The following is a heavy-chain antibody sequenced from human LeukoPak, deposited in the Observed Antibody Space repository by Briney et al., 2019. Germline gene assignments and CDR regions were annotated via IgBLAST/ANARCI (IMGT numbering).Heavy chain of an antibody. CDR2: IYYSGTT. CDR3: ARALGTGWSQKE. J-gene: IGHJ4*02. D-gene: IGHD6-19*01. Sequence: SQTLSLTRTVSGRSMSSGDLYGSWIRQHPGRGLEWNGYIYYSGTTHYSPSLKSQDSLSSIPTKNQLSPKLPSVTAADTAVYYCARALGTGWSQKEWGQGTLVTVSS. CDR1: GRSMSSGDLY. V-gene: IGHV4-31*01.